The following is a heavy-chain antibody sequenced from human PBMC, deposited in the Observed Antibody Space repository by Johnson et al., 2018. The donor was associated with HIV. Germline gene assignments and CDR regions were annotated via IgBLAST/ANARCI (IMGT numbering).Heavy chain of an antibody. D-gene: IGHD2-21*01. CDR1: EFTVSSNY. CDR2: IYSGGST. Sequence: MLLVESGGGLIQPGGSLRLSCAASEFTVSSNYMNWVRQAPGKGLEWVSLIYSGGSTYYADSVKGRFTISRDSSKNTLYLQMNSLRVEDTAVYYCAKVDCGGDTCAGYDPFDLWGQGTLVTVSS. CDR3: AKVDCGGDTCAGYDPFDL. V-gene: IGHV3-53*01. J-gene: IGHJ3*01.